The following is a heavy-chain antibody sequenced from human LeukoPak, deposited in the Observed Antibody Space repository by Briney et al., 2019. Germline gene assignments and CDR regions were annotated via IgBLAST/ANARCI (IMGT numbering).Heavy chain of an antibody. V-gene: IGHV4-39*01. CDR2: IYYSGST. J-gene: IGHJ6*03. Sequence: SETLSLTCTASGGSISSSSYYWGWIRQPPGKGLEWIGSIYYSGSTYYNPSLKSRVTISVDTSKNQFSLKLSFVTAADTAVYYCARVGAIYYYYMDVWGKGTTVTVSS. CDR3: ARVGAIYYYYMDV. D-gene: IGHD1-26*01. CDR1: GGSISSSSYY.